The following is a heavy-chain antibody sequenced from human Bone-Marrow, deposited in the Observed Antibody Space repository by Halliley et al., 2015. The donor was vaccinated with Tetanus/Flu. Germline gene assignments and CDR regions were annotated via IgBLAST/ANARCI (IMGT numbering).Heavy chain of an antibody. V-gene: IGHV3-23*01. CDR2: RRGSGGNT. D-gene: IGHD5-12*01. J-gene: IGHJ4*02. Sequence: LEWLSSRRGSGGNTIYADSVKGRFTISRDNYKNTVYLQMNSLRAEDTAVYYCAKLRSHWEYLDYWGQGTLVTVSS. CDR3: AKLRSHWEYLDY.